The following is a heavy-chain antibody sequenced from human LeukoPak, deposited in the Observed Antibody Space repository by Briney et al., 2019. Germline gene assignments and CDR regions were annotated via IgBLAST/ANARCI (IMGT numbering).Heavy chain of an antibody. Sequence: ASVKVSCKASSYTFTNYAFTWVRQAPGQGLEWMGWISAYNGNTNYAQKLQGRVTMTEDTSTDTAYMELSSLRSEDTAVYYCATDGYYYDSSGNTGNFDYWGQGTLVTVSS. CDR3: ATDGYYYDSSGNTGNFDY. CDR2: ISAYNGNT. J-gene: IGHJ4*02. D-gene: IGHD3-22*01. CDR1: SYTFTNYA. V-gene: IGHV1-18*01.